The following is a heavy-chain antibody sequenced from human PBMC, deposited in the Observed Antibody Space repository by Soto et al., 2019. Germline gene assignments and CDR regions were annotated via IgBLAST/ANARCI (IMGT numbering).Heavy chain of an antibody. CDR1: GDSVSSNSAA. J-gene: IGHJ5*02. Sequence: SQTLSLTCAISGDSVSSNSAAWNWIRQSPSRGLEWLGRTYYRSKWYNDYAVSVKSRITINPDTSKNQFSLQLNSVTPEETAVYYCARGTRRGQQLVWWFDPWGQGTLVTVSS. D-gene: IGHD6-13*01. CDR3: ARGTRRGQQLVWWFDP. V-gene: IGHV6-1*01. CDR2: TYYRSKWYN.